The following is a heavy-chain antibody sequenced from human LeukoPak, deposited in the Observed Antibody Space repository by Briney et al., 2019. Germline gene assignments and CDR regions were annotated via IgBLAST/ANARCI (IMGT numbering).Heavy chain of an antibody. Sequence: SETLSLTCTVSGGSIGSYYWSWIRQPPGKGLEWIGYIYYTGSTNYNPSLKSRVTMSVDTSKNQFSLKLDSVTAADTAMYYCARGVATAYWYFDLWGRGTLVTVSS. CDR2: IYYTGST. D-gene: IGHD2-21*02. J-gene: IGHJ2*01. V-gene: IGHV4-59*12. CDR3: ARGVATAYWYFDL. CDR1: GGSIGSYY.